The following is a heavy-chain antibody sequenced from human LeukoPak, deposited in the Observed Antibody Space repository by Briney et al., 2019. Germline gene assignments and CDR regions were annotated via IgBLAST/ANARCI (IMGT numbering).Heavy chain of an antibody. D-gene: IGHD3-22*01. J-gene: IGHJ4*02. CDR3: ARVKFRASSYYYDSSAFDY. V-gene: IGHV4-4*02. CDR1: GGSISSSNW. Sequence: PSETLSLTCAVSGGSISSSNWWSWVRQPPGKGLEWIGEIYHSGSTNYNPSLKSRVTISVDKSKNQFSLKLSSVTAADTAVYYCARVKFRASSYYYDSSAFDYWGQGTLVTVSS. CDR2: IYHSGST.